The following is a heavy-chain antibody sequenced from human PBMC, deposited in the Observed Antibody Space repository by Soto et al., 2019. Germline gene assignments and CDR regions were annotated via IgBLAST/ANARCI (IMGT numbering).Heavy chain of an antibody. CDR2: ISGSGGST. V-gene: IGHV3-23*01. J-gene: IGHJ4*02. CDR1: GFTFSSYA. Sequence: LTLTCTFSGFTFSSYAMSWVRQAPGKGLEWVSAISGSGGSTYYADSVKGRFTISRDNSKNTLYLQMNSLRAEDTAVYYCAKDRNRYYYDSSGYYGYYFDYWGQGTLVTVSS. CDR3: AKDRNRYYYDSSGYYGYYFDY. D-gene: IGHD3-22*01.